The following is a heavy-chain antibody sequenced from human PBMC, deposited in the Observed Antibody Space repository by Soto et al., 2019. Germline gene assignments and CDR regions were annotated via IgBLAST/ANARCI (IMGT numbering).Heavy chain of an antibody. Sequence: QVQLVQSGAEVKKPGASVKVSCKASGYTFTSYGISWVRQAPGQGLEWMGWISAYNGNTNYAQKLQGRVTMTTDTSTSTAYMELRSLRSDDTTVYYCARKRRPYSSGWYDDYWGQGTLVTVSS. CDR1: GYTFTSYG. CDR2: ISAYNGNT. D-gene: IGHD6-19*01. J-gene: IGHJ4*02. CDR3: ARKRRPYSSGWYDDY. V-gene: IGHV1-18*04.